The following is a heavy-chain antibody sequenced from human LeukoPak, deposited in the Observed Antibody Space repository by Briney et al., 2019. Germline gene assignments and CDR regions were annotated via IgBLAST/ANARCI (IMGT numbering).Heavy chain of an antibody. CDR2: ISGSGGST. J-gene: IGHJ4*02. Sequence: GGSLRLSCAASGFTFTSYAMSWVRQAPGKRLEWVSAISGSGGSTYYAESVKGRFTISRDNSKNTLYLQMSSLRAEDTAVYYCAKDPLVSSQEYFDYWGQGTLVTVSS. D-gene: IGHD2-2*01. CDR1: GFTFTSYA. CDR3: AKDPLVSSQEYFDY. V-gene: IGHV3-23*01.